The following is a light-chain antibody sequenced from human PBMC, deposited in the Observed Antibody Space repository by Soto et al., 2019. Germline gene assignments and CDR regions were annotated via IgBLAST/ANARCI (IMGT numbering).Light chain of an antibody. Sequence: EIVLTQSPGTLSLSPGERATLSCRASQSFNSIYLAWYQQKPVQAPRLLIYGASSRATGIPDRFSGSGSGKDFTLTISRLEPEGFAVYYCQQYGSSPITFGQGTRLE. CDR3: QQYGSSPIT. V-gene: IGKV3-20*01. J-gene: IGKJ5*01. CDR1: QSFNSIY. CDR2: GAS.